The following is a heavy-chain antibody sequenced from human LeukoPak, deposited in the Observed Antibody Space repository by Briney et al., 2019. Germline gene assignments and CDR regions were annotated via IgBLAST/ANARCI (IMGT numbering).Heavy chain of an antibody. CDR3: IRETHVGLHLEY. CDR2: INTDGRVT. CDR1: GFTLRSYN. J-gene: IGHJ4*02. Sequence: GGSLRLSCAASGFTLRSYNMHWVRQAPGKGLVWVARINTDGRVTTYAESVKGRFTVSRDNAENTLYLEMNNLRPEDTAVYYCIRETHVGLHLEYWGQGTLATVTS. D-gene: IGHD3-10*02. V-gene: IGHV3-74*03.